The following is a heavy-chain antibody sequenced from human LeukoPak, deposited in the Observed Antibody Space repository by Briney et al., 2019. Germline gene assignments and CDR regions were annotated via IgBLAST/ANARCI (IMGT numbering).Heavy chain of an antibody. V-gene: IGHV1-69*05. CDR2: IIPIFGTA. CDR3: ARDNVPATTNWFDP. D-gene: IGHD2-2*01. CDR1: GGTFSSYA. J-gene: IGHJ5*02. Sequence: SVKVSCKASGGTFSSYAISWVRQAPGQGLEWMGGIIPIFGTANYAQKFLGRVTITTDESTSTAYMELSSLRSEDTAVYYCARDNVPATTNWFDPWGQGTLVTVSS.